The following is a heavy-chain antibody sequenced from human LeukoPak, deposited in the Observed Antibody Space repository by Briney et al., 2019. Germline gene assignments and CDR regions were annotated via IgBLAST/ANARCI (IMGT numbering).Heavy chain of an antibody. CDR3: ARNCSSTSCYDY. D-gene: IGHD2-2*01. Sequence: SVKVSCKASGYTFTGYYMHWVRQAPGQGLEWMGWINPNSGGTNYAQKFQGRVTMTRDTSISTAYMELRSLRSDDTAVYYCARNCSSTSCYDYWGQGTLVTVSS. V-gene: IGHV1-2*02. CDR2: INPNSGGT. CDR1: GYTFTGYY. J-gene: IGHJ4*02.